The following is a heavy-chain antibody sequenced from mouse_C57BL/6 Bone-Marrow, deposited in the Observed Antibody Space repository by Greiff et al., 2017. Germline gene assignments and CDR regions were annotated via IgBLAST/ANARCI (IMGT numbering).Heavy chain of an antibody. CDR2: INPSSGYT. Sequence: QVQLQQSGAELARPGASVKMSCTASGYTFTSYTMHWVKQRPGQGLEWIGYINPSSGYTKYNQKFKGKDTLTADKSSSTAYMQLSSLTSEDSAVYYCARSLYGNPFDYWGQGTTLTVSS. V-gene: IGHV1-4*01. J-gene: IGHJ2*01. CDR3: ARSLYGNPFDY. CDR1: GYTFTSYT. D-gene: IGHD2-1*01.